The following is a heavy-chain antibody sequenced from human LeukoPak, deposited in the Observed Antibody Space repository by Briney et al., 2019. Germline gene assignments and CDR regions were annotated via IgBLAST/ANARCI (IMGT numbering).Heavy chain of an antibody. J-gene: IGHJ3*02. CDR2: IYYSGST. D-gene: IGHD6-6*01. CDR1: GGSISSYY. CDR3: ARNGGLVEQGAFDI. Sequence: KPSETLSLPCTVSGGSISSYYWSWIRQPPGKGLEWIGYIYYSGSTNYNPSLKSRVTISVDTSKNQFSLKLSSVTAADTAVYYCARNGGLVEQGAFDIWGQGTMVTVSS. V-gene: IGHV4-59*01.